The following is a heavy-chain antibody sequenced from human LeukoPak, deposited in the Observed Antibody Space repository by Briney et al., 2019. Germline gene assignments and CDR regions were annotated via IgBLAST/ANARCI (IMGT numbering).Heavy chain of an antibody. Sequence: PGGSLRLSCAASGFTFSIYAMSWVRQAPGKGLEWVSTVSGSGHSTFYADSVKGRFTISRDNSKNTLYLQMNSLRAEDTAVYYCAKRKVGATRGYYYYYMDVWGKGTTVTISS. CDR1: GFTFSIYA. D-gene: IGHD1-26*01. CDR3: AKRKVGATRGYYYYYMDV. V-gene: IGHV3-23*01. CDR2: VSGSGHST. J-gene: IGHJ6*03.